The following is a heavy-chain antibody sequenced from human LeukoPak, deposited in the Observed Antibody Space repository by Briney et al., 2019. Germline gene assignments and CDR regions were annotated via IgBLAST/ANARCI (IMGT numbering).Heavy chain of an antibody. CDR2: INPSGGST. CDR1: GYTFTSYY. CDR3: ARAPLPVRYYYYYYMDV. D-gene: IGHD4-17*01. V-gene: IGHV1-46*01. J-gene: IGHJ6*03. Sequence: ASVKVSCKASGYTFTSYYMHWVRQAPGQGLEWMGIINPSGGSTSYAQKFQGRVTMTRDMSTSTVYMELSSLRSEDTAVYYCARAPLPVRYYYYYYMDVWGKGTTVTVSS.